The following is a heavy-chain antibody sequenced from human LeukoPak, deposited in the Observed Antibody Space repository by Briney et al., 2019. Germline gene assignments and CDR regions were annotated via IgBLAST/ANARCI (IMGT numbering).Heavy chain of an antibody. CDR3: ARAGHNSDSGGYDY. D-gene: IGHD3-22*01. Sequence: ASVKVSCKASGYTFIDHYIHWVRQAPGQGLESMGWINPNIGDTNYAQTFQGRVTITRDTSSSTAYMELSRLRSDDTAVHYCARAGHNSDSGGYDYWGQGTLVTVSS. V-gene: IGHV1-2*02. CDR2: INPNIGDT. J-gene: IGHJ4*02. CDR1: GYTFIDHY.